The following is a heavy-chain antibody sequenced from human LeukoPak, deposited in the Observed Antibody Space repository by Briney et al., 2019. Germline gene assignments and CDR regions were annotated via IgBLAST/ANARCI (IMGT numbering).Heavy chain of an antibody. Sequence: GESLKISCKGSGYRFTDYWIAWVRQMPGKGLEWMGIIFPGDSDTRYSPSFQGQVTISADKSISTAYLQWSSLEASDTAMYYCARQATIAVAEFDYWGQGTLVTVSS. CDR1: GYRFTDYW. CDR2: IFPGDSDT. J-gene: IGHJ4*02. CDR3: ARQATIAVAEFDY. V-gene: IGHV5-51*01. D-gene: IGHD6-19*01.